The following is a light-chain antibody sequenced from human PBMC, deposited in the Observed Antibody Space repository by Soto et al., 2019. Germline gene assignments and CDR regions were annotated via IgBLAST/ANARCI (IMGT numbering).Light chain of an antibody. CDR1: QSVSSN. CDR2: GAS. CDR3: QQDNNWPRT. J-gene: IGKJ1*01. V-gene: IGKV3-15*01. Sequence: IVMKQSPAPLSVSPGERATLSRRARQSVSSNLAWYQQKPGQAPRLLIDGASTRATGIPARFSGSGSGTECTLTISSLQSEDFAVYYCQQDNNWPRTFGQGTKVDIK.